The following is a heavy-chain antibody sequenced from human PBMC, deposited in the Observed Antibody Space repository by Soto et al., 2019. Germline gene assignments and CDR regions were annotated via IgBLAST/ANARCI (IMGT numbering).Heavy chain of an antibody. CDR2: IYYSGST. CDR3: ARRETRQAKYYYYGMDV. V-gene: IGHV4-31*03. J-gene: IGHJ6*02. CDR1: GGSISSGGYY. Sequence: SETLSLTCTVSGGSISSGGYYWSWIRQHPGKGLEWIGYIYYSGSTYYNPSLKSRVTISVDTSKNQFSLKLSSVTAADTAVYYCARRETRQAKYYYYGMDVWGQGTTVTVSS.